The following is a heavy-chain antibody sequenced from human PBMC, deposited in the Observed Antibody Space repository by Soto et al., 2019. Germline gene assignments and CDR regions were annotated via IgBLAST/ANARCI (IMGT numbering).Heavy chain of an antibody. J-gene: IGHJ2*01. CDR1: GGSISSSSYY. CDR3: ARQPPPVEYGDYVTFNWYFDL. CDR2: IYYSGST. Sequence: SETLSLTCTVSGGSISSSSYYWGWLRQPPGKGLEWIGSIYYSGSTYYNPSLKSRVTISVDTSKNQFSLKLSSVTAADTAVYYCARQPPPVEYGDYVTFNWYFDLWGRGTLVTVSS. D-gene: IGHD4-17*01. V-gene: IGHV4-39*01.